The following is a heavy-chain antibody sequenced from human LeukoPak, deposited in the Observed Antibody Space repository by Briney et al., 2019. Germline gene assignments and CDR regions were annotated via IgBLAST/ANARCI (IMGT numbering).Heavy chain of an antibody. D-gene: IGHD3-10*01. V-gene: IGHV1-2*02. J-gene: IGHJ4*02. Sequence: ASVKVSCKASGYTFTGYYMHWVRQAPGQGLEWMGWINPNSGDTKYSQKFQGRVTITRDTSASTAYMELSSLRSEDTAVYYCARDRRGSGSYPCYWGQGTLVTVSS. CDR3: ARDRRGSGSYPCY. CDR1: GYTFTGYY. CDR2: INPNSGDT.